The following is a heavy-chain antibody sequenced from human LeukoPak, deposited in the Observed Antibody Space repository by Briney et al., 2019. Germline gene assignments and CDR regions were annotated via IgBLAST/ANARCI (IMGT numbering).Heavy chain of an antibody. CDR2: IRYDGSNK. J-gene: IGHJ4*02. CDR1: GFTFSSYG. Sequence: PGGSLRLSCAASGFTFSSYGMHWVRQAPGKGLEWVAFIRYDGSNKYYADSVKGRFTISRDNSKNTLYLQMNSLRAEDTAVYYCAKPTYSSGWYYFDYWGQGTLVTVSS. CDR3: AKPTYSSGWYYFDY. D-gene: IGHD6-19*01. V-gene: IGHV3-30*02.